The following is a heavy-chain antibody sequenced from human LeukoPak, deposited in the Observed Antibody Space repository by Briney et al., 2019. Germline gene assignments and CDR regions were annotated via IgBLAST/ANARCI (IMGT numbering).Heavy chain of an antibody. J-gene: IGHJ5*02. Sequence: ASVTVSCTASGYTFTSYYMHWVRQAPGQGLEWMGIINPSGGSTSYAQRFQGRVTMTRDTSTSTVYMELSSLRSEDTAVYYCARMRRVTIFGVVMNWFDPWGQGTLVTVSS. D-gene: IGHD3-3*01. V-gene: IGHV1-46*01. CDR3: ARMRRVTIFGVVMNWFDP. CDR2: INPSGGST. CDR1: GYTFTSYY.